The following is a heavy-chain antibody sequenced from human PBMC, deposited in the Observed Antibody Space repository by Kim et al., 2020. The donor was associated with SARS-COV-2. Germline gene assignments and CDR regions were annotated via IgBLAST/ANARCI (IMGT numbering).Heavy chain of an antibody. CDR2: T. V-gene: IGHV5-51*01. CDR3: ARQGPSGAFDI. Sequence: TSYSPSFQGQVHISADKSISTAYLQWSSLKASDTAMYYCARQGPSGAFDIWGQGTMVTVSS. J-gene: IGHJ3*02.